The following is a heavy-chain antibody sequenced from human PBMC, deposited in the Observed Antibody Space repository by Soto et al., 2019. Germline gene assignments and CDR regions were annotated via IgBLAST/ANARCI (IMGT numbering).Heavy chain of an antibody. Sequence: EVQLVESGGGLVQPGGSLRLSCAASGFTFSSYAMHWVRQAPGKGLEYVSAISSNGGSTYYANSVKGRFTISRDYPKNRLEVQIGSLRDEYMYEYYWSRQGSGMYDIDYWKQRTLVNV. D-gene: IGHD3-3*01. CDR3: SRQGSGMYDIDY. CDR2: ISSNGGST. V-gene: IGHV3-64*01. J-gene: IGHJ4*02. CDR1: GFTFSSYA.